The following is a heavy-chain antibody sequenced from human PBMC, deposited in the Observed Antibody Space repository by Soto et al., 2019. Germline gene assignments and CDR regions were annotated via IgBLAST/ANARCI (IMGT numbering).Heavy chain of an antibody. J-gene: IGHJ1*01. D-gene: IGHD4-17*01. CDR1: GYTFTSYG. CDR2: ISPLKGRT. Sequence: QVQLVQSGPDLKRPGASMKVSCKASGYTFTSYGISWVRQAPGQGLEWMAWISPLKGRTQYSQKAQGRVTLSTHTSPNTAYMEMTTLRVDDTAVYYCAMDYGDRPEYFKHWGQGTLVTVS. V-gene: IGHV1-18*04. CDR3: AMDYGDRPEYFKH.